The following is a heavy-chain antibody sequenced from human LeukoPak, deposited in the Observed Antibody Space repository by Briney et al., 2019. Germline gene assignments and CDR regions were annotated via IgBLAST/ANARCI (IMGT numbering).Heavy chain of an antibody. CDR2: MNPNSGNT. V-gene: IGHV1-8*01. Sequence: GASVKVSCKASGYTFTSYDINWVRQATGQGLEWMGWMNPNSGNTGYAQKFQGRVTMTRNTSISTAYMELSSLRSEDTAVYYCARGAYYDILTGYYEGSRWFDPWGQGTLVTVSS. CDR1: GYTFTSYD. D-gene: IGHD3-9*01. CDR3: ARGAYYDILTGYYEGSRWFDP. J-gene: IGHJ5*02.